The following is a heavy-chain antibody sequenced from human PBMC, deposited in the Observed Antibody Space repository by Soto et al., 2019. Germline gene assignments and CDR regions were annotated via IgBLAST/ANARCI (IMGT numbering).Heavy chain of an antibody. V-gene: IGHV3-66*01. D-gene: IGHD3-10*01. J-gene: IGHJ4*02. CDR3: ASTMVRGVTRY. Sequence: ESGGGLVQPGGSLRLSCAASGFTVSSNYMSWVRQAPGKGLEWVSVIYSGGSTYYADSVKGRFTISRDNSKNTLYLQMNSLRAEDTAVYYCASTMVRGVTRYWGQGTLVTVSS. CDR2: IYSGGST. CDR1: GFTVSSNY.